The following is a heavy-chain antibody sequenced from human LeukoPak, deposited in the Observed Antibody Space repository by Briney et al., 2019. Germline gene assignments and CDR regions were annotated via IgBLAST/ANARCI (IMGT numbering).Heavy chain of an antibody. CDR1: GYTFTSNG. CDR3: GRDIKWISGGMGWDY. D-gene: IGHD5-12*01. CDR2: ISAYNGNT. Sequence: ASVKVSCKASGYTFTSNGISWVRQAPGQGLEWMGWISAYNGNTNYAQTPQGRVTMTTDTSTSTAYMELRSLRTDDTAVYYCGRDIKWISGGMGWDYWGQGTLVTVSS. V-gene: IGHV1-18*01. J-gene: IGHJ4*02.